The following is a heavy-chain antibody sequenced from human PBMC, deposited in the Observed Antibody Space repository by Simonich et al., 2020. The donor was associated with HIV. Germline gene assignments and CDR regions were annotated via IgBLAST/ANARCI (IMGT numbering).Heavy chain of an antibody. V-gene: IGHV4-34*01. Sequence: QVHLQQWGAGLLKPSETLSLTCAVYVGSFSGYYWNWIRQPPGKGLEWIGEINHSGSTDYNSSLKSRVTRSVDTSKNQFALKLSSVTAADTAMYYCARRGGYAFDYWGQGTLVTVSS. CDR1: VGSFSGYY. D-gene: IGHD5-12*01. CDR2: INHSGST. J-gene: IGHJ4*02. CDR3: ARRGGYAFDY.